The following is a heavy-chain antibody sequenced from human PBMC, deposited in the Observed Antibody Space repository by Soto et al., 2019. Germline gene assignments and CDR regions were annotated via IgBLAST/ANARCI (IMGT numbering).Heavy chain of an antibody. CDR3: ARETGYCSSTSCADAFDI. CDR2: IIPIFGTA. V-gene: IGHV1-69*01. J-gene: IGHJ3*02. CDR1: GGTFSSYA. Sequence: QVQLVQSGAEVKKPGSSVKVSCKASGGTFSSYAISWVRQAPGQGLEWMGGIIPIFGTANYAQKFQGRVTMTADESTSTAYMELSSLRSEDTAVYYCARETGYCSSTSCADAFDIWGQGTMVTVSS. D-gene: IGHD2-2*01.